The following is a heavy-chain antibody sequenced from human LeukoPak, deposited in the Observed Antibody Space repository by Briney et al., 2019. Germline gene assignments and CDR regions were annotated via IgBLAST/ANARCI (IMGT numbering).Heavy chain of an antibody. D-gene: IGHD1-26*01. CDR1: GFTFSSYA. Sequence: GGSLRLSCAASGFTFSSYAMSWVRQAPGKGLEWVSAISGSGGSTYYADSVKGRFTISRDNSKNTLYLQMNSLRAEDTAVYYCAKDWAYSGSYKNDAFDIWGQGTMVTVSS. V-gene: IGHV3-23*01. CDR3: AKDWAYSGSYKNDAFDI. CDR2: ISGSGGST. J-gene: IGHJ3*02.